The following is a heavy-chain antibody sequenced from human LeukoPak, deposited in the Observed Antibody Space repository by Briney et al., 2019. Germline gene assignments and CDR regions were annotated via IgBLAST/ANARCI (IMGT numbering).Heavy chain of an antibody. CDR3: ARAFDTVANGDY. V-gene: IGHV1-3*01. J-gene: IGHJ4*02. D-gene: IGHD2-15*01. CDR2: INAGNGNT. Sequence: XXSCXAXGYTFTSYAMHWVRQAPGQRLEWMGWINAGNGNTKYSQKFQGRVTITRDTSASTAYMELSSLRSEDTAVYYCARAFDTVANGDYWGQGTLVTVSS. CDR1: GYTFTSYA.